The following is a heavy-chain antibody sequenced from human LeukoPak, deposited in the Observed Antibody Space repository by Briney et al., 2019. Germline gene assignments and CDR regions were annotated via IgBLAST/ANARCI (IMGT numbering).Heavy chain of an antibody. V-gene: IGHV4-59*01. CDR1: GDSIRTDN. Sequence: PSETLPLSFSVSGDSIRTDNWSWIRQPPGKGLEWIGYIFYSGSTNCNPSLKSRVSISVDTSKNQFALKLSSVTAADTAVYYCARSSYGSAFDIWGQGTVVTVSS. CDR2: IFYSGST. J-gene: IGHJ3*02. D-gene: IGHD5-18*01. CDR3: ARSSYGSAFDI.